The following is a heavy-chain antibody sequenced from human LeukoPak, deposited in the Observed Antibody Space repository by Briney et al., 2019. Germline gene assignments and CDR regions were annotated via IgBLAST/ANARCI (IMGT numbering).Heavy chain of an antibody. CDR3: AKARGYSSSSSFDY. Sequence: GGSLRLSCAGSGFTFSSYAMSWVRQAPGKGLEWVSGLRDNGDTTYYADSVKGRFTISRDNSKYTLYLQMNSLRAEDTALYYCAKARGYSSSSSFDYWGQGILVTVSS. V-gene: IGHV3-23*01. D-gene: IGHD6-13*01. CDR2: LRDNGDTT. CDR1: GFTFSSYA. J-gene: IGHJ4*02.